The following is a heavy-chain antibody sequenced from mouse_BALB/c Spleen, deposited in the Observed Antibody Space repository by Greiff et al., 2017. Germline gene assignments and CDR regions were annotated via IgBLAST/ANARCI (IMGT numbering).Heavy chain of an antibody. Sequence: EVQLQESGPGLVKPSQSLSLTCTVTGYSITSDYAWNWIRQFPGNKLEWMGYISYSGSTSYNPSLKSRISITRDTSKNQFFLQLNSVTTEDTATYYCARGGRYGFHWYFDVWGAGTTVTVSS. CDR2: ISYSGST. D-gene: IGHD2-14*01. CDR1: GYSITSDYA. V-gene: IGHV3-2*02. CDR3: ARGGRYGFHWYFDV. J-gene: IGHJ1*01.